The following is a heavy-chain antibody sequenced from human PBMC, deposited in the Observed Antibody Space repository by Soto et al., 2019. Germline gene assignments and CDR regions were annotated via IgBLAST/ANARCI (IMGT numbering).Heavy chain of an antibody. D-gene: IGHD1-20*01. CDR1: GGSISSSSYY. CDR2: IYYSGST. CDR3: ARHSVAYNWNRYRPPPPVDV. V-gene: IGHV4-39*01. Sequence: PSETLSLTCTVSGGSISSSSYYWGWIRQPPGKGLEWIGSIYYSGSTYYNPSLKSRVTISVDTSKNQFSLKLSSVTAADTAVYYCARHSVAYNWNRYRPPPPVDVWGKGTTVNVSS. J-gene: IGHJ6*04.